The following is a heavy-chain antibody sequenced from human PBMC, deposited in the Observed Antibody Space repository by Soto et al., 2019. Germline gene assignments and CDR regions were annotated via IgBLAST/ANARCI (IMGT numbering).Heavy chain of an antibody. D-gene: IGHD3-16*01. J-gene: IGHJ4*02. CDR2: INSVSGGT. Sequence: QVQLVQSGAEVKQPGASVRVSCKASGNTHTIYFIHWLRQAPGQGLEWMGWINSVSGGTNYAPRFRGRVSMTRDTSSATAFIDLSGLRSDDTAVYYCARGGSYYAHWGQGTLVTVSS. V-gene: IGHV1-2*02. CDR1: GNTHTIYF. CDR3: ARGGSYYAH.